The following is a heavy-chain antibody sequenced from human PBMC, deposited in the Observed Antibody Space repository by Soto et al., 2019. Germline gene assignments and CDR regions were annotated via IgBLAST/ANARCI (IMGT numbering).Heavy chain of an antibody. V-gene: IGHV3-64*01. Sequence: EVQLVESGGGLVQPGGSLRLSCAASGFTFSSYAMHWVRQAPGKGLEYVSAISSNGGSTYYANSVKGRFTISRDNSKNTLYVQMGSLRAEDMAVYYCARGASMTPYYYFDYWGQGTLVTVSS. CDR1: GFTFSSYA. D-gene: IGHD2-2*01. CDR2: ISSNGGST. CDR3: ARGASMTPYYYFDY. J-gene: IGHJ4*02.